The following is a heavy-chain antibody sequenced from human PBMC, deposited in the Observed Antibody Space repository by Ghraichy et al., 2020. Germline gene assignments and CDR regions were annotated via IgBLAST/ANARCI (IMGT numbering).Heavy chain of an antibody. CDR2: MNPNSNHP. J-gene: IGHJ5*02. D-gene: IGHD1-14*01. V-gene: IGHV1-8*01. Sequence: ASVKVSCKASGYTFTSYDIIWVRQATGQGLEWVAWMNPNSNHPTYAQKFQGRVTLTRDTSISTAYMELSSLTSEDTAVYYCARNHNGLGHWGQGTLVTVSS. CDR3: ARNHNGLGH. CDR1: GYTFTSYD.